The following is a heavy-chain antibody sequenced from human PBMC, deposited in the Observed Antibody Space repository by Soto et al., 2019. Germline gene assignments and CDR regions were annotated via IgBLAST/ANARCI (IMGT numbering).Heavy chain of an antibody. CDR1: GYTFTSYG. J-gene: IGHJ1*01. CDR2: ISAYNGNT. CDR3: ASDLPLAYCGGDCASEYFQH. Sequence: QVQLVQSGAEVKKPGASVKVSCKASGYTFTSYGISWVRQAPGQGLEWMGWISAYNGNTNYAQKLQGRVTMTTDPSTSTAYMELRSLRSDDTAVYYCASDLPLAYCGGDCASEYFQHWGQGTLVTVSS. D-gene: IGHD2-21*02. V-gene: IGHV1-18*01.